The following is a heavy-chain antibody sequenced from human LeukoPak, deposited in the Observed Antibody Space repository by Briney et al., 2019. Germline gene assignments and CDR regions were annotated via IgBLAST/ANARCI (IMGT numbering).Heavy chain of an antibody. V-gene: IGHV4-59*01. CDR3: ARVRYFDSTPFFDY. CDR1: GGSISSYY. D-gene: IGHD3-9*01. Sequence: SETLSLTSTVSGGSISSYYWSWIRQPPGKGLEWIGYIYYSGSTNYNPSLKSRVTISVDTSKNQFSLKLSSVTAADTAVYYCARVRYFDSTPFFDYWGQGTLVTVSS. J-gene: IGHJ4*02. CDR2: IYYSGST.